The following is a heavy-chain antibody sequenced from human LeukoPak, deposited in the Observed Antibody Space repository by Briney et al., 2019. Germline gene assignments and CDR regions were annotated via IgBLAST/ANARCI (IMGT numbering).Heavy chain of an antibody. V-gene: IGHV3-21*01. D-gene: IGHD5-18*01. CDR1: GFTLSSYS. CDR3: ARGPLNVDTAMDH. CDR2: ISSSSSYI. J-gene: IGHJ4*02. Sequence: PGGSLRLSCAASGFTLSSYSMNWVRQAPGKGLEWVSSISSSSSYIYYADSVKGRFTISRDNAKNSLCLQMNSLRAEDTAIYYCARGPLNVDTAMDHWGRGTLVTVSS.